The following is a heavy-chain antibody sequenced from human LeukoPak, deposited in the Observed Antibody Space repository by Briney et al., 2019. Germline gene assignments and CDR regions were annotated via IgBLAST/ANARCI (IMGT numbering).Heavy chain of an antibody. Sequence: GGSLRLSCAASGFTLSDYWMNWVRQVPGKGPVWVSHISPDGRNIAYADSVKGRFTISRDSAKNTLYLQMNSLRVGDTAVHYCVRDGWGRTPYDSWGQGTLVTVSS. J-gene: IGHJ4*02. CDR2: ISPDGRNI. D-gene: IGHD4-23*01. V-gene: IGHV3-74*01. CDR3: VRDGWGRTPYDS. CDR1: GFTLSDYW.